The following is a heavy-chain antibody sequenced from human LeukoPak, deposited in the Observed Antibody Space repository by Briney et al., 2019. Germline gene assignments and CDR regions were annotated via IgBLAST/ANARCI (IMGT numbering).Heavy chain of an antibody. CDR2: INSDGSST. CDR3: ARELVTTVVNYDAFDI. V-gene: IGHV3-74*01. J-gene: IGHJ3*02. D-gene: IGHD4-23*01. Sequence: GGSLRLSCAASGFTFSSYWMHWVRQAPGKGLVWVSRINSDGSSTSYADSVEGRFTISRDNAKNTLYLQMNSLRAEDTAVYYCARELVTTVVNYDAFDIWGQGTMVTVSS. CDR1: GFTFSSYW.